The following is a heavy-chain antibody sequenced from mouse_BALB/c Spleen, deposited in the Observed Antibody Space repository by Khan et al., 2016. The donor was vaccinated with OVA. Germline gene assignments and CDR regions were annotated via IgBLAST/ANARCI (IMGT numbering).Heavy chain of an antibody. CDR2: IYPGDGST. V-gene: IGHV1S56*01. CDR1: GYTFTAYD. D-gene: IGHD2-4*01. J-gene: IGHJ4*01. Sequence: QVQLQQSGPELVKPGALVKISCKASGYTFTAYDINWVRQRPGQGLEWLGWIYPGDGSTKYNENFKSKTTLTADKSSHTAYMHLSSLTSEKSADYFGAREGLRGVAMDYWGQGTSVSVSS. CDR3: AREGLRGVAMDY.